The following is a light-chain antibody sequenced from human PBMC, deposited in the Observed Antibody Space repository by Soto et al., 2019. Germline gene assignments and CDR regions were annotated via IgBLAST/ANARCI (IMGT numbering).Light chain of an antibody. CDR3: QQYNSYSPLT. V-gene: IGKV1-5*01. CDR2: DAS. Sequence: DIQMTKYPSTLSASVGDRVTITCRASQSISSWLAWYQQKPGKAPKLLIYDASSLESGVPSRFSGSGSGTEFTLTISSLQPDDFATYYCQQYNSYSPLTFGQGTKVDIK. J-gene: IGKJ1*01. CDR1: QSISSW.